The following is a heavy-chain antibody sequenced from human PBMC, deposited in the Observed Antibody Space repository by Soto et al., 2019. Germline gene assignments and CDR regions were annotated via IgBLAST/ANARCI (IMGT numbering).Heavy chain of an antibody. CDR1: GYSYTRYW. D-gene: IGHD6-19*01. CDR3: ARQWLVKVAFDI. CDR2: IYPGDSDT. V-gene: IGHV5-51*01. Sequence: PXDSLTIAFKGSGYSYTRYWIGLVRQMPGKGLEWMGIIYPGDSDTRYSPSFQGQVTISADKSISTAYLQWSSLKASDTAMYYCARQWLVKVAFDIWGQGTMVTVSS. J-gene: IGHJ3*02.